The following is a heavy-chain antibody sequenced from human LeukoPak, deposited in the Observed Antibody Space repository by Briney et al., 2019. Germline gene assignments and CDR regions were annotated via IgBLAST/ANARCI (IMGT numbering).Heavy chain of an antibody. J-gene: IGHJ3*02. D-gene: IGHD3-10*01. CDR2: IWYDGSNR. V-gene: IGHV3-33*01. CDR3: ARDSPPGGGDI. Sequence: GGSLRLSCAASGFTFSSYGMHWVRQAPGKGLEWVAVIWYDGSNRYYADSVKGRFTISRDNSKNTLYLQMNSLRAEDTAVYYCARDSPPGGGDIWGQGTMVTVSS. CDR1: GFTFSSYG.